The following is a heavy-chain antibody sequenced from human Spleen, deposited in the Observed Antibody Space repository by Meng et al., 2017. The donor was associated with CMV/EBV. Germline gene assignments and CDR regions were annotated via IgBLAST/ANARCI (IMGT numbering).Heavy chain of an antibody. D-gene: IGHD3-10*01. CDR3: ARGSGSPEH. V-gene: IGHV3-49*04. CDR2: IRNKTRGGTT. Sequence: ISCTASGFSFGDYAMTWVRQAPGKRLEWIGFIRNKTRGGTTEYAASVKGRLSILRDDSKSIAYLQVDSVKTEDTGVYYCARGSGSPEHWGQGTLVTVSS. CDR1: GFSFGDYA. J-gene: IGHJ1*01.